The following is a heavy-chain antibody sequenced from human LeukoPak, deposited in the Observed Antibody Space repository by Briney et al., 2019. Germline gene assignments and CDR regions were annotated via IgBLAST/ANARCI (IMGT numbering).Heavy chain of an antibody. Sequence: SETLSLTCAVYGGSFSGYYWSWIRQPPGKGLEWIGEINHCGSTNYNPSLKSRVTISVDTSKNQFFLKLSSVTAADTAVYYCARYQLLSPYYFDFWGQGTLVTVSS. V-gene: IGHV4-34*01. J-gene: IGHJ4*02. D-gene: IGHD2-2*01. CDR3: ARYQLLSPYYFDF. CDR2: INHCGST. CDR1: GGSFSGYY.